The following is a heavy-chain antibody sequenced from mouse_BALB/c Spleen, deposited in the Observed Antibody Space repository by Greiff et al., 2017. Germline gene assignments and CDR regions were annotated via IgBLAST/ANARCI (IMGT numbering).Heavy chain of an antibody. CDR2: ISSGSSTI. CDR1: GFTFSSFG. CDR3: ARSIYRFDC. J-gene: IGHJ2*01. Sequence: EVQVVESGGGLVQPGGSRKLSCAASGFTFSSFGMHWVRQAPEKGLEWVAYISSGSSTIYYADTVKGRFTISRDNPKNTLFLQMTSLRSEDTAMYYCARSIYRFDCWGQGTTLTVSS. D-gene: IGHD2-14*01. V-gene: IGHV5-17*02.